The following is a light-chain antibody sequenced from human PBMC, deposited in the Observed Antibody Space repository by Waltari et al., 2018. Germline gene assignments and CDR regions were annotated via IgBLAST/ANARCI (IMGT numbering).Light chain of an antibody. J-gene: IGKJ1*01. V-gene: IGKV4-1*01. CDR1: QPVLYSSRNKTY. CDR3: QQYYSAPWT. CDR2: WAS. Sequence: DIVMTQSPDSLAMSLGERATINCKSSQPVLYSSRNKTYLAWYQAKPGQPPKVLIYWASTREYGVPDRFSGSGSGTNFTLTISSLQAEDVAVYYCQQYYSAPWTFGQGTKVEIK.